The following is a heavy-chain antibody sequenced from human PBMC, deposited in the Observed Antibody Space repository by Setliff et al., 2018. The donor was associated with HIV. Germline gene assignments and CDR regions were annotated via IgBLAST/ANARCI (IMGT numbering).Heavy chain of an antibody. CDR3: ARVEGSLRGYFDWTYYFDY. V-gene: IGHV1-2*02. Sequence: ASVKVSCKASGYTFTDNYSHWVRQAPGQGLEWMAWINPNSGGTNYEQKFQGRVTMTRDTSISTAYMELSRLRSDDTAVYYCARVEGSLRGYFDWTYYFDYWGQGTLVTVSS. CDR1: GYTFTDNY. J-gene: IGHJ4*02. CDR2: INPNSGGT. D-gene: IGHD3-9*01.